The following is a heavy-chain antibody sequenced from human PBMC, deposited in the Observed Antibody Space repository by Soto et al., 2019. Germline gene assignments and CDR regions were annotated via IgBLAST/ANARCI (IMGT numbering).Heavy chain of an antibody. J-gene: IGHJ4*02. D-gene: IGHD4-4*01. Sequence: TLSLTCAISGDSISSNRAAWNWIRQSPSRGFEWLGRTYYRSRWYHDYAVSVKSRIIINPDTSKNQVSLQLNSVTPDDTAVYYCTSYRYDYWGQGTVVTVSS. CDR1: GDSISSNRAA. CDR3: TSYRYDY. V-gene: IGHV6-1*01. CDR2: TYYRSRWYH.